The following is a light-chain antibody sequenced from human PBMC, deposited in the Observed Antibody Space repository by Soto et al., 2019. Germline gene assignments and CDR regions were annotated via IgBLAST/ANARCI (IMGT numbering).Light chain of an antibody. CDR2: DVS. CDR1: SSDVGGYNY. J-gene: IGLJ1*01. Sequence: QSVLTQPASVSGSPGQSITISCTGTSSDVGGYNYVSWYQHHPGKAPKLMIYDVSNRPSGVSNRFSGSKSGNTASLTISGLQPEDDADYYSTSYTTNNLRQLVFRPSTKVTV. V-gene: IGLV2-14*03. CDR3: TSYTTNNLRQLV.